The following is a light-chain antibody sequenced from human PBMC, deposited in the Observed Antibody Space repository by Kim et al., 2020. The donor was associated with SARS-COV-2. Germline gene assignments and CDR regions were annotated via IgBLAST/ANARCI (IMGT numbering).Light chain of an antibody. CDR1: QDISKY. Sequence: SVGDRVTITCQASQDISKYVNWYQQKPGKAPKLLIHDSSTLEAGVPSRFRGNGSGAHYSFTITSLHPEDIATYYCQQYDNLPPLTFGGGTKVDIK. V-gene: IGKV1-33*01. CDR3: QQYDNLPPLT. J-gene: IGKJ4*01. CDR2: DSS.